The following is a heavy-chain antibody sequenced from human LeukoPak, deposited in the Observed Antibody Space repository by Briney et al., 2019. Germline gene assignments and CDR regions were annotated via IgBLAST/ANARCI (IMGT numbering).Heavy chain of an antibody. J-gene: IGHJ6*02. Sequence: GESLKISCKGSGYSFTSYWIGWVRQMPGKGLEWMGIIYPGDSDTRYSPSFQGQVTISADKSISTAYLQWSSLKASDTAMYYCARGSRSKYDFWSGHYSDYYYGMDVWGQGTTVTVSS. CDR2: IYPGDSDT. D-gene: IGHD3-3*01. V-gene: IGHV5-51*01. CDR3: ARGSRSKYDFWSGHYSDYYYGMDV. CDR1: GYSFTSYW.